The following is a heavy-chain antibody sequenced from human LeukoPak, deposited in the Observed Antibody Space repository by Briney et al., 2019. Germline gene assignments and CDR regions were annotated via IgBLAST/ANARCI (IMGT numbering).Heavy chain of an antibody. CDR3: ARDVDTPMVLPDY. D-gene: IGHD5-18*01. CDR1: GFMFSSYS. CDR2: ISSSSRTI. V-gene: IGHV3-48*02. Sequence: PGGSLRLSCAASGFMFSSYSMNWVRQAPGKGREWVSFISSSSRTIYYADSAKGRFTIFRDNAKNSLYLQMNSLRDEDTAVYYCARDVDTPMVLPDYWGQGTLVTVSS. J-gene: IGHJ4*02.